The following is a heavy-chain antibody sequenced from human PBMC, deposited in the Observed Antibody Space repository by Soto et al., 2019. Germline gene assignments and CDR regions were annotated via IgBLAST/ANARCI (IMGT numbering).Heavy chain of an antibody. V-gene: IGHV1-18*01. D-gene: IGHD1-1*01. CDR2: ISAYNGTT. J-gene: IGHJ4*02. CDR3: ARAPTGHFIAF. CDR1: GYTFTSYG. Sequence: QVQLVQSGAEVKKPGASVKVSCKASGYTFTSYGISWVRQAPGQGLEWMGWISAYNGTTYYAQKLHGNVTMTTDTSTTNAYMELSSLRYDDSAVYYCARAPTGHFIAFWGQGTLVTVSS.